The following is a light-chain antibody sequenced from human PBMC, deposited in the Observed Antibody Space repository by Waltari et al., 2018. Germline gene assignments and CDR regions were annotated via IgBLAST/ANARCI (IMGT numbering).Light chain of an antibody. J-gene: IGLJ2*01. CDR2: SVS. CDR1: SSDVGGYNY. CDR3: SSYTSSSTVV. Sequence: QSALTQPASVSGSPGQSITLSCTGTSSDVGGYNYASWYQPHPGKAPKLMIYSVSNRPSGVSNRFSGSKSGNTASLTISGLQAEDEADYYCSSYTSSSTVVFGGGTKLTVL. V-gene: IGLV2-14*01.